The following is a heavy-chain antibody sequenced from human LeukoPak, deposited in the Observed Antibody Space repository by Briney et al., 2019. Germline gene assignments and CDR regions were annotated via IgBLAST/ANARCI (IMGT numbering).Heavy chain of an antibody. J-gene: IGHJ5*02. CDR3: AKGNRFVEWLWWFDP. CDR2: ISGSGGST. Sequence: GGSLRLSCAASGFTFSSYAMSWVRQAPGKGLEWVSAISGSGGSTYYADSVKGRFTISRDNSKNTLYLQMNSLRAEDTAVYYCAKGNRFVEWLWWFDPWGQGTLVTVSS. V-gene: IGHV3-23*01. D-gene: IGHD3-3*01. CDR1: GFTFSSYA.